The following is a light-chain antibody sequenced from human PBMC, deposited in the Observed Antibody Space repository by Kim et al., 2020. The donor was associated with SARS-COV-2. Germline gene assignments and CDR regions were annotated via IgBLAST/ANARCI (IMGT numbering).Light chain of an antibody. CDR3: ASRDSSGNHLL. CDR1: YY. CDR2: GRN. V-gene: IGLV3-19*01. J-gene: IGLJ3*02. Sequence: YYASWYQQKPRQSPLLVVYGRNNRPSGVPDRFSDSSSGNTASLIITGAQAEDEADYYCASRDSSGNHLLFGGGTQLTVL.